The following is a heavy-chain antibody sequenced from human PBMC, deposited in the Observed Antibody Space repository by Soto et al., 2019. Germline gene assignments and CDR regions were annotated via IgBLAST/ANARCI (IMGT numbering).Heavy chain of an antibody. D-gene: IGHD4-4*01. CDR1: RLTFSSYA. Sequence: PGGSLRLSCAASRLTFSSYAMSWVRQAPGKGLEWVSTISGSGGSTYYADSVKGRFTISRDNSKNTLFLQMNNLRAEDTAVYYCAKELQPYYYYYLDVSGEGTTVTGSS. CDR3: AKELQPYYYYYLDV. V-gene: IGHV3-23*01. J-gene: IGHJ6*03. CDR2: ISGSGGST.